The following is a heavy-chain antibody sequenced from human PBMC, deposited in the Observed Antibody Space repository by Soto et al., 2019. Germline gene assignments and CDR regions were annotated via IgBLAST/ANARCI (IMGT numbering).Heavy chain of an antibody. CDR1: GFTFSSYS. J-gene: IGHJ6*03. D-gene: IGHD2-2*01. CDR2: ISSSSSYI. V-gene: IGHV3-21*01. CDR3: ARDGVVVVPAAMPGGQGYYYYMDV. Sequence: GGSLRLSCAASGFTFSSYSMNWVRQAPGKGLEWVSSISSSSSYIYYADSVKGRFTISRDNAKNSLYLQMNSLRAEDTAVYYCARDGVVVVPAAMPGGQGYYYYMDVWGKGTTVTVSS.